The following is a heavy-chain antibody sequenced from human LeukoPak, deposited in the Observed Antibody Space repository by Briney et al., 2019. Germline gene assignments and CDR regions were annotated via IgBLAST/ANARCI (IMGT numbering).Heavy chain of an antibody. CDR3: ARDSSSGWTQGGFDY. J-gene: IGHJ4*02. V-gene: IGHV1-3*01. CDR1: GYTFTSYA. D-gene: IGHD6-19*01. CDR2: INAGNGNT. Sequence: ASVKVSCKASGYTFTSYAMHWVRQAPGQRLEWMGWINAGNGNTKYSQKFQGRVTITRDTSASTAYMELCSLRSEDTAVYYCARDSSSGWTQGGFDYWGQGTLVTVSS.